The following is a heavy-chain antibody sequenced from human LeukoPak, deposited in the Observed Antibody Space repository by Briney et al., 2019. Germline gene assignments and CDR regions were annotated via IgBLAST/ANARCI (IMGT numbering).Heavy chain of an antibody. J-gene: IGHJ6*02. V-gene: IGHV3-30-3*01. CDR1: GFTFISYA. D-gene: IGHD1-7*01. CDR2: ISYDGSNK. CDR3: ARELELRLGVEVYYYYGMDV. Sequence: PGRSLRLSCAASGFTFISYAMHRVRQAPGKGLEWVAVISYDGSNKYYADSVKGRFTISRDNSKNTLYLQMNSLRAEDTAVYYCARELELRLGVEVYYYYGMDVWGQGTTVTVSS.